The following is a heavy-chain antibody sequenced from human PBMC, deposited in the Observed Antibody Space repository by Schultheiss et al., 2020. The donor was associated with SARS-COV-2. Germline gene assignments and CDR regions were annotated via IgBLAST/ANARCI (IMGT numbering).Heavy chain of an antibody. D-gene: IGHD4-17*01. CDR3: ARVLYGDYEGAFDI. V-gene: IGHV3-74*01. CDR1: GFTFSSYW. J-gene: IGHJ3*02. CDR2: INSDGSST. Sequence: GESLKISCAASGFTFSSYWMHWVRQAPGKGLVWVSRINSDGSSTSYADSVKGRFTISRDNAKSSLYLQMNSLRAEDTAVYYCARVLYGDYEGAFDIWGQGTMVTVSS.